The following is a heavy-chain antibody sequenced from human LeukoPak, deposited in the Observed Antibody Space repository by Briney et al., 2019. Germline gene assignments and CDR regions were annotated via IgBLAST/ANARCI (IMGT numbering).Heavy chain of an antibody. V-gene: IGHV3-53*01. CDR1: GFTVSSNY. D-gene: IGHD3-10*01. J-gene: IGHJ6*02. CDR2: IYSGGST. CDR3: ARSRGGGYYYGMDV. Sequence: PGGSLRLSCAASGFTVSSNYMSWVRQAPGKGLEWVSVIYSGGSTYYADSVKGRFTISRDNSKNTLYLQMNSLRAEDTAVYYCARSRGGGYYYGMDVWGQGTTVTVSS.